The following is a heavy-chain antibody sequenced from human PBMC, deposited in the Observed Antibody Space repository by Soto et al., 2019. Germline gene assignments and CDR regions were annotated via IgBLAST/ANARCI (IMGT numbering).Heavy chain of an antibody. CDR1: GGSISSYY. D-gene: IGHD6-19*01. V-gene: IGHV4-59*01. CDR2: IYYSGST. Sequence: PAETLSLTCTVSGGSISSYYWSWIRQPPGKGLEWIGYIYYSGSTNYNPSLKSRVTISVDTSKNQFSLELSSVTAADTAVYYCASFSGWSTGIDYWGQGTLVTVSS. J-gene: IGHJ4*02. CDR3: ASFSGWSTGIDY.